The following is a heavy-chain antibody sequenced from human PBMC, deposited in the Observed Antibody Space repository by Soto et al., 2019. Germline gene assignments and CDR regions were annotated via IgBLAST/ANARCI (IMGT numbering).Heavy chain of an antibody. V-gene: IGHV4-59*08. J-gene: IGHJ4*02. Sequence: SETLSLTCTVSGGSISGYYWSWIRQPPGEGLEWIGYIYSSGTTTYNPSLKSRVTMSVDTSKNQFSLRLYSVTAADTAVYYCARQGYTDYHRFDCWGRGALVTVSS. CDR3: ARQGYTDYHRFDC. D-gene: IGHD3-16*01. CDR1: GGSISGYY. CDR2: IYSSGTT.